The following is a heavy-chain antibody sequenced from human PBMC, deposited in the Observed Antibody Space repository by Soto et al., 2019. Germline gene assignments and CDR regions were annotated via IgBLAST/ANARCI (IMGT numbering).Heavy chain of an antibody. Sequence: PGGSLRPSCTGSGFAFNNYGINWVRQAPGKGLEWVSSISKSDYTYYSDSVKGRFTISRDNAKNSVSLQMNTLRVEDTAVYYCAREDSIIIPAVSDFWGQGTLVTVSS. D-gene: IGHD2-2*01. CDR3: AREDSIIIPAVSDF. CDR1: GFAFNNYG. CDR2: ISKSDYT. J-gene: IGHJ4*02. V-gene: IGHV3-21*01.